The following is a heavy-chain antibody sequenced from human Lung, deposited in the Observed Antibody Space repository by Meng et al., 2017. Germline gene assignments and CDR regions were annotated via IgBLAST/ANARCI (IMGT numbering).Heavy chain of an antibody. CDR3: ARGPTTMAHDFDY. V-gene: IGHV4-34*01. D-gene: IGHD4-11*01. Sequence: VHLQQWGAGLLKPSETLALISVVSGGFFSDYYWSWIRQPPGKGLEWIGEINHSGSTNYNPSLESRATISVDTSQNNLSLKLSSVTAADSAVYYCARGPTTMAHDFDYWGQGTLVTVSS. CDR1: GGFFSDYY. J-gene: IGHJ4*02. CDR2: INHSGST.